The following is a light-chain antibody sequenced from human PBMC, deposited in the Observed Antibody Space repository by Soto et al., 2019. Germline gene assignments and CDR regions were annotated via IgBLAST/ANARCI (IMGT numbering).Light chain of an antibody. CDR3: QQSFSTPT. V-gene: IGKV1-39*01. CDR1: QRINIY. J-gene: IGKJ5*01. CDR2: SAS. Sequence: DTQMTQSPSSLSKSIGDRVTITCRASQRINIYLNWYRQKPGKAPELLIYSASNLQSGVPSRFSGSGSGTDFTLTISGLQSEDFATYYCQQSFSTPTFGQGTRLEIK.